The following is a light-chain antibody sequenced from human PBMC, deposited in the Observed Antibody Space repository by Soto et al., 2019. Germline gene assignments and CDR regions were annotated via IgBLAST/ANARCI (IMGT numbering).Light chain of an antibody. CDR3: QQYNSPLFT. CDR1: QSISSW. Sequence: DIQMTQSPSTLSASVGDRVTITCRASQSISSWLAWYQQKPGKAPKLLIYDASSLESGVPSRFSGSGSGTEFTLTISSLQPDDFATYYCQQYNSPLFTFGPGTNVDIK. CDR2: DAS. J-gene: IGKJ3*01. V-gene: IGKV1-5*01.